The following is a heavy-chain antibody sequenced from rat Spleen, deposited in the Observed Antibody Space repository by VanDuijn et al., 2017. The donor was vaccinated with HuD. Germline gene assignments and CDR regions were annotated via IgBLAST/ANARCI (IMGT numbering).Heavy chain of an antibody. D-gene: IGHD1-12*02. J-gene: IGHJ3*01. CDR3: TRDHSYWGNYYPGGFAY. Sequence: QVQLKESGPGLLQSSQTLSLTCTVSGFSIRTYSVHWVRPPPGKGLVWVGGIWGDGNTDYNSPLKSRLSISRDTSKSQVFLKMNSLQTDDTAIYFCTRDHSYWGNYYPGGFAYWGQGTLVTVSS. CDR2: IWGDGNT. CDR1: GFSIRTYS. V-gene: IGHV2-1*01.